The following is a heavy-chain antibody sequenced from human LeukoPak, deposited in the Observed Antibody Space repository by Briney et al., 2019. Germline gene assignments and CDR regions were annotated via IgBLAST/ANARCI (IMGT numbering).Heavy chain of an antibody. J-gene: IGHJ4*02. CDR3: ARTTLWADDY. Sequence: SQTLSLTCTVSGGSISSGGYYWSWIRQPPGKGLEWIGYIYHSGSTYYNPSLKSRVTISVDTSKNQFSLKLSSVTAADTAVYYCARTTLWADDYWGQGTLVTVSS. V-gene: IGHV4-30-2*05. D-gene: IGHD3-10*01. CDR1: GGSISSGGYY. CDR2: IYHSGST.